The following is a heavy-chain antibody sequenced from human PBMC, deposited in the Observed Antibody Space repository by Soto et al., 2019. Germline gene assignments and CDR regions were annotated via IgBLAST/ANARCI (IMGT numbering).Heavy chain of an antibody. V-gene: IGHV3-23*01. J-gene: IGHJ4*02. CDR1: GFTFSSYA. D-gene: IGHD1-26*01. CDR2: ISGSGGST. Sequence: GGSLRLSCAASGFTFSSYAMSWVRQAPGKGLEWVSAISGSGGSTYYADSVKGRFTISRDNSKNTLYLQMNSLRAEDTAIYYCAKAIVGANDLDYWGQGTLVTVSS. CDR3: AKAIVGANDLDY.